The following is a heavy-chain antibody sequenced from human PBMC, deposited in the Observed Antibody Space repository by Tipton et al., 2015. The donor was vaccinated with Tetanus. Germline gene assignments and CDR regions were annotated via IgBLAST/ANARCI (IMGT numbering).Heavy chain of an antibody. Sequence: QVQLVQSGAEVKKPGSSVKISCEISEGTHYISWVRQAPGQGLEWMGWIDPKSGDTDFAQKFQGRVTMTRDPSISTVYMELSRLGSDDTAVYYCARDAGPAGGGSFDYWGQGTLVTVAS. V-gene: IGHV1-2*02. D-gene: IGHD3-10*01. CDR2: IDPKSGDT. J-gene: IGHJ4*02. CDR3: ARDAGPAGGGSFDY. CDR1: EGTHY.